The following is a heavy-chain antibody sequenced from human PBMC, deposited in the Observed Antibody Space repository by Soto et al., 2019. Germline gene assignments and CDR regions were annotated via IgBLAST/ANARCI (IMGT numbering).Heavy chain of an antibody. Sequence: PGGSLRLSCAASGFTFSSYGMHWVRQAPGKGLEWVAVIWYDGSNKYYADSVKGRFTISRDNSKNTLYLQMNSLRAEDTAVYYCARDNEQWLVRAARSHFDYWGQGTLVTVSS. J-gene: IGHJ4*02. CDR2: IWYDGSNK. CDR3: ARDNEQWLVRAARSHFDY. D-gene: IGHD6-19*01. CDR1: GFTFSSYG. V-gene: IGHV3-33*01.